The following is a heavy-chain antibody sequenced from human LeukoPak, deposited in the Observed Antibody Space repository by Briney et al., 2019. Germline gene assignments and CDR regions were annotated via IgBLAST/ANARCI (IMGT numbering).Heavy chain of an antibody. Sequence: SEILSLTCAVYGGSFSGYYWSWIRQPPGKGLEWIGEINHSGSTNYNPSLKSRVTISVDTSKNQFSLKLSSVTAADTAVYYCARGMVRGLNWFDPWGQGTLVTVSS. V-gene: IGHV4-34*01. CDR2: INHSGST. CDR3: ARGMVRGLNWFDP. CDR1: GGSFSGYY. D-gene: IGHD3-10*01. J-gene: IGHJ5*02.